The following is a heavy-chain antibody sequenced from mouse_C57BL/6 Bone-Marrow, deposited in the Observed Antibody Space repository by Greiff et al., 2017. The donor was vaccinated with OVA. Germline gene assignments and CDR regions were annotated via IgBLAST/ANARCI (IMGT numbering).Heavy chain of an antibody. CDR3: ARTYDGYYLFDY. CDR1: GFTFSSYT. V-gene: IGHV5-9*01. Sequence: VQLKESGGGLVKPGGSLKLSCAASGFTFSSYTMSWVRQTPEKRLEWVATISGGGGNTYYPDSVKGRFTISRDNAKNTLYLQMSSLRSEDTALYYCARTYDGYYLFDYWGQGTTLTVSS. CDR2: ISGGGGNT. J-gene: IGHJ2*01. D-gene: IGHD2-3*01.